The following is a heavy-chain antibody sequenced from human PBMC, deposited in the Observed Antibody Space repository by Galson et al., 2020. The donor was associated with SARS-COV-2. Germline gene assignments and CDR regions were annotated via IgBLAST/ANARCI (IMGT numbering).Heavy chain of an antibody. Sequence: GESLKICCKVSGYTLTELSMHWVRQAPGKGHEWMGGFDPEDGETIYAQKFQGRVTMTEDASTDTAYMELSSLRSEDTAVYYCATGPSIAAAPGWFDPWGQGTLVTVSS. D-gene: IGHD6-13*01. J-gene: IGHJ5*02. CDR3: ATGPSIAAAPGWFDP. CDR2: FDPEDGET. V-gene: IGHV1-24*01. CDR1: GYTLTELS.